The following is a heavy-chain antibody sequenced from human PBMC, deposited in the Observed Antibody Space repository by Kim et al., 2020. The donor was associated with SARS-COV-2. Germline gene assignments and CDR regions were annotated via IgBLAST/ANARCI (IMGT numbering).Heavy chain of an antibody. J-gene: IGHJ6*02. CDR2: IGTAGDT. CDR1: GFTFSSYD. CDR3: ARGISYWPHYYYYYGMDV. V-gene: IGHV3-13*04. Sequence: GGSLRLSCAASGFTFSSYDMHWVRQATGKGLEWVSAIGTAGDTYYPGSVKGRFTISRENAKNSLYLQMNSLRAGDTAVYYCARGISYWPHYYYYYGMDVWGQGTTVTVSS. D-gene: IGHD1-26*01.